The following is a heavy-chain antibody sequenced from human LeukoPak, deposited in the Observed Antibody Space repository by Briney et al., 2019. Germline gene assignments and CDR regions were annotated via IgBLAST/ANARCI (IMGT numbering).Heavy chain of an antibody. V-gene: IGHV1-18*01. Sequence: ASVKVSCKASGYTFTSYGISWVRQAPGQGLEWMGRISAYNGNTNYAQKLQGGVTMTTDTSTSTAYMELRSLRSDDTAVYYCASGAQTSSAYYYYYYYMDVWGKGTTVTVSS. J-gene: IGHJ6*03. D-gene: IGHD4/OR15-4a*01. CDR3: ASGAQTSSAYYYYYYYMDV. CDR1: GYTFTSYG. CDR2: ISAYNGNT.